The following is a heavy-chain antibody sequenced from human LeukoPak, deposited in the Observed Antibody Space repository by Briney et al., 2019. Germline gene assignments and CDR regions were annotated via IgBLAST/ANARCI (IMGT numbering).Heavy chain of an antibody. D-gene: IGHD3-16*02. CDR1: GFPFSSHG. Sequence: GGSLRLSCAASGFPFSSHGMSWVRQAPGKGLEWVSGIIGGGGSTYYADSVKGRFTISGDNSRNTLFLQMNSLRAEDTAVYYCARVSVSGSYLYMDVWGKGTTVTISS. CDR3: ARVSVSGSYLYMDV. J-gene: IGHJ6*03. CDR2: IIGGGGST. V-gene: IGHV3-23*01.